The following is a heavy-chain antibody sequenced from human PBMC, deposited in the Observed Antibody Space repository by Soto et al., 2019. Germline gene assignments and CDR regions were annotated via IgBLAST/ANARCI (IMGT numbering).Heavy chain of an antibody. CDR2: INPNGGYT. D-gene: IGHD2-21*02. V-gene: IGHV1-46*01. CDR1: GYDFFKYN. Sequence: QVQLVQSEAEVKKPGASVKVSCKTSGYDFFKYNMHWVRQAPGQGLEWMGVINPNGGYTRHAQKFQGRVIITRDTSSKIVYMELSGLTSADTAMYYCTRADSDVVILPDVRPLFDLWGQGALVTVSS. CDR3: TRADSDVVILPDVRPLFDL. J-gene: IGHJ4*02.